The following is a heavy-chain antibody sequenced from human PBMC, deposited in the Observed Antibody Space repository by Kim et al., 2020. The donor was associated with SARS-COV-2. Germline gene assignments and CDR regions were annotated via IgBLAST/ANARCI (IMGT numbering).Heavy chain of an antibody. CDR2: INHSGST. CDR3: ASIRVHTSLGVVASSYNWFDP. V-gene: IGHV4-34*01. Sequence: SETLSLTCAVYGGSFSGYYWSWIRQPPGKGLEWIGEINHSGSTNYNPSLKSRVTISVDTSKNQFSLKLSSVTAADTAVYYCASIRVHTSLGVVASSYNWFDPWGQGTLVTVSS. CDR1: GGSFSGYY. D-gene: IGHD3-3*01. J-gene: IGHJ5*02.